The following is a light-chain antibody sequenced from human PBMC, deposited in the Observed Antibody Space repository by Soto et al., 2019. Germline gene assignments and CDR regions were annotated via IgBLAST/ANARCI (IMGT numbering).Light chain of an antibody. V-gene: IGKV1-12*01. J-gene: IGKJ5*01. CDR1: QGISRF. CDR2: AAS. Sequence: STCSVSASVVDRVTISCRASQGISRFLVWYQQKPGKAPKLLIYAASRLQSGAPSRFSGSGSGTDFTLTISSLQPEDFATYYCQQANSRTIKFGQGTRLEI. CDR3: QQANSRTIK.